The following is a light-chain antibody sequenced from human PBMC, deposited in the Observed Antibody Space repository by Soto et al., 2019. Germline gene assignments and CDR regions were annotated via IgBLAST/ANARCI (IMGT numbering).Light chain of an antibody. Sequence: DIQMTQSPSSLSASVGDRVTITCRASQSISSYLNWYQQKPGKAPKLLIYAASSLQSGVPSRFSGSGSGTDFTLTISSLQPEEFATYYWQQSYSTPKWTFGQGTKVEIK. CDR2: AAS. V-gene: IGKV1-39*01. CDR3: QQSYSTPKWT. J-gene: IGKJ1*01. CDR1: QSISSY.